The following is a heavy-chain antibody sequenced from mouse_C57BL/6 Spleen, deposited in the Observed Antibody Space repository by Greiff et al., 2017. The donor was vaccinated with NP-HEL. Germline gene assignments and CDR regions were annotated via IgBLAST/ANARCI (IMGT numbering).Heavy chain of an antibody. Sequence: ESGPGLVKPSQSLSLTCSVTGYSITSGYYWNWIRQFPGNKLEWMGYISYDGSNNYNPSLKNRIPITRDTSKNQFFLKLNSVTTEDTATYYCARAHSNFDYWGQGTTLTVSS. J-gene: IGHJ2*01. CDR2: ISYDGSN. V-gene: IGHV3-6*01. CDR3: ARAHSNFDY. D-gene: IGHD2-5*01. CDR1: GYSITSGYY.